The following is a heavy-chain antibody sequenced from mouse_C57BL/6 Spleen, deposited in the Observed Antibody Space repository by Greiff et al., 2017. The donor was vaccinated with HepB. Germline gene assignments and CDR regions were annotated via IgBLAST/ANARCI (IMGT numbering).Heavy chain of an antibody. V-gene: IGHV1-26*01. CDR2: INPNNGGT. D-gene: IGHD2-4*01. CDR1: GYTFTDYY. J-gene: IGHJ4*01. CDR3: ARGGIYYDYDGVYAMDY. Sequence: VQLQQSGPELVKPGASVKISCKASGYTFTDYYMNWVKQSHGKSLEWIGDINPNNGGTSYNQKFKGKATLTVDKSSSTAYMELRSLTSEDSAVYYCARGGIYYDYDGVYAMDYWGQGTSVTVSS.